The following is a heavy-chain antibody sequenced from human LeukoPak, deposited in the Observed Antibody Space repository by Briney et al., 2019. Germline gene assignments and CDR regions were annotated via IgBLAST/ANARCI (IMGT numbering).Heavy chain of an antibody. Sequence: ASVKVSCKASGGTFSSYAISWVRQAPGQGLEWMGGIIPIFGTANYAQKFQGRVTITADESTSTAYMELSSLRSEVTAVYYCARDSGWNDAAFDIWGQGTMVTVSS. CDR1: GGTFSSYA. CDR2: IIPIFGTA. V-gene: IGHV1-69*13. J-gene: IGHJ3*02. D-gene: IGHD1-1*01. CDR3: ARDSGWNDAAFDI.